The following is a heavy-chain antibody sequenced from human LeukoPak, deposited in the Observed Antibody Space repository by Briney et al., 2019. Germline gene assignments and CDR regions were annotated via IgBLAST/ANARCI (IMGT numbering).Heavy chain of an antibody. Sequence: PSETLSLTCTVSGHSISDDFFWGWIRQPPGKSLEWIGNISHSGSTYNNPSLNSRVTMSLDTFKNQFSLNVTSVTTADTAVYYCASHFGSGSYFVHWGQGILVTVSS. CDR3: ASHFGSGSYFVH. D-gene: IGHD3-10*01. CDR1: GHSISDDFF. CDR2: ISHSGST. V-gene: IGHV4-38-2*02. J-gene: IGHJ4*02.